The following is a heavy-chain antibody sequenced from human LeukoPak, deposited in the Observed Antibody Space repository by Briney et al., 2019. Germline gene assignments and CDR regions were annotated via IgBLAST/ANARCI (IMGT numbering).Heavy chain of an antibody. CDR1: GGSFSGYY. CDR2: INHSGST. D-gene: IGHD1-26*01. V-gene: IGHV4-34*01. J-gene: IGHJ4*02. CDR3: ARARESRFDY. Sequence: SETLSLTCAVYGGSFSGYYWSWVRQPPGKGLEWIGEINHSGSTNYNPSLNSRVTISVDTSKNQFSLKLSSVTAADTAVYYCARARESRFDYWGQGTLVTVSS.